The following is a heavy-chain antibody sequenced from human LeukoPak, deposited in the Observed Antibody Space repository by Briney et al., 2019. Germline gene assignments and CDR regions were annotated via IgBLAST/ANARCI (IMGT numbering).Heavy chain of an antibody. CDR3: ARGAYSYAQDF. CDR1: GYTFTHYY. CDR2: INPSGGST. Sequence: APVKVSCKTSGYTFTHYYIHWVRQAPGQGLEGMGIINPSGGSTNYAQTFQGRLSMTRDTSTSTVYMELSSLRSEDTAVYYCARGAYSYAQDFWGQGTLVTVSS. V-gene: IGHV1-46*01. D-gene: IGHD5-18*01. J-gene: IGHJ4*02.